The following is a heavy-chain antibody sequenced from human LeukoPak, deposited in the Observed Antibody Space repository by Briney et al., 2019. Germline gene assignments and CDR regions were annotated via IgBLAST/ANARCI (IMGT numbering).Heavy chain of an antibody. CDR1: GFTFSSYS. CDR2: IDFTSRYI. CDR3: ATPAAGPGAEYSLY. Sequence: GGSLRLSCAASGFTFSSYSMNWVRQAPGKGLEWVSSIDFTSRYIYNADSVKGRFTTSRDNAKNSLDLQMNSLKVEDTAVYYCATPAAGPGAEYSLYWGQGTLVTVSS. V-gene: IGHV3-21*01. J-gene: IGHJ1*01. D-gene: IGHD6-13*01.